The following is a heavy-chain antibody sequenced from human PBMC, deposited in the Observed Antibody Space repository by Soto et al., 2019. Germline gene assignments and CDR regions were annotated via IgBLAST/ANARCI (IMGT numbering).Heavy chain of an antibody. D-gene: IGHD2-15*01. CDR1: GGSISSYY. Sequence: SETLSLTCTVSGGSISSYYWSWIRQPPGKGLEWIGYIYYSGSTNYNPSLKSRVTISVDTSKNQFSLKLSSVTAADTAVYYCARVRGHCSGGSCSNWGQGTLVTVSS. V-gene: IGHV4-59*12. CDR2: IYYSGST. CDR3: ARVRGHCSGGSCSN. J-gene: IGHJ4*02.